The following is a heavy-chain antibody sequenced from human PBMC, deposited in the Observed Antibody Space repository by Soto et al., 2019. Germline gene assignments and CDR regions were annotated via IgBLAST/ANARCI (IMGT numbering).Heavy chain of an antibody. V-gene: IGHV3-66*01. D-gene: IGHD5-12*01. CDR1: GFTVITNY. J-gene: IGHJ2*01. Sequence: EVQLVESGGGLVQPGGSLSLSCAASGFTVITNYMTWVRKAPGKGLEWVSVIYSGGTTSYADSVKGRFPISRDNSKNTLYLQMNSLRAEDTAVYYCASSVDYWYFDLWGRGTLVTVSS. CDR2: IYSGGTT. CDR3: ASSVDYWYFDL.